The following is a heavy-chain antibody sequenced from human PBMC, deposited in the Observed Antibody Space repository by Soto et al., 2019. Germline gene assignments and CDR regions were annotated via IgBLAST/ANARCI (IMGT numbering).Heavy chain of an antibody. D-gene: IGHD6-13*01. CDR2: TYYRSKWYN. CDR3: ARHRIAAAGTGAFDI. J-gene: IGHJ3*02. CDR1: GDSFSRNSAA. V-gene: IGHV6-1*01. Sequence: PSQTLSLTCAISGDSFSRNSAAWNWIRQSPSRGLEWLGRTYYRSKWYNDYAVSVKSRITINPDTSKNQFSLQLNSVTPEDTAVYYCARHRIAAAGTGAFDIWGQGTMVTVSS.